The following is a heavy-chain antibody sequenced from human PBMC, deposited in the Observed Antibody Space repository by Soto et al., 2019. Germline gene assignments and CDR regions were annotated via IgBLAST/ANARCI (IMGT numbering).Heavy chain of an antibody. D-gene: IGHD3-22*01. CDR3: AGDSSGYSYDAFDI. CDR2: INSDGTVT. J-gene: IGHJ3*02. Sequence: EVQLVESGGGLVQPGGSLRLSCAASRFTFSNYWMHWVRQAPGKGLVWVSRINSDGTVTSYADSVKGRITISRDNAKNTLYLQMNSLRSEDTAVYYCAGDSSGYSYDAFDIWGQGTMVTVSS. V-gene: IGHV3-74*01. CDR1: RFTFSNYW.